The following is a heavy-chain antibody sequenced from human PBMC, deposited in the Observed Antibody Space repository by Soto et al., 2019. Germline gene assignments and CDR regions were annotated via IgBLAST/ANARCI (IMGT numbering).Heavy chain of an antibody. Sequence: QVALVESGGGVVQPGTSLRLSCVASGFTFSTSGMHWVRQAPGKGLEWVAVISRDGSVKYYADSVKGRFTISRDTSKNTLYLQMISLRAEDTAVYYCAGEIASGYWGQGTLVTVSS. V-gene: IGHV3-30*03. J-gene: IGHJ4*02. CDR1: GFTFSTSG. CDR2: ISRDGSVK. CDR3: AGEIASGY. D-gene: IGHD2-21*01.